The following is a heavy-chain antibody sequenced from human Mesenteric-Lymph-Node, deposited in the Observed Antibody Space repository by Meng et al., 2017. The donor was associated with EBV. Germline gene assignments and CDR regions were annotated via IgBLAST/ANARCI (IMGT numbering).Heavy chain of an antibody. V-gene: IGHV4-61*01. CDR1: GGSVSSGSYY. D-gene: IGHD1-26*01. Sequence: QLHLQESGPGLVKPSETLSLTCTVSGGSVSSGSYYWSWIRQPPGKGLEWIGYIYYSGSTNYNPSLKSRVTISVDTSKNQFSLKLSSVTAADTAVYYCALIIVGATHFDYWGQGTLVTVSS. CDR2: IYYSGST. CDR3: ALIIVGATHFDY. J-gene: IGHJ4*02.